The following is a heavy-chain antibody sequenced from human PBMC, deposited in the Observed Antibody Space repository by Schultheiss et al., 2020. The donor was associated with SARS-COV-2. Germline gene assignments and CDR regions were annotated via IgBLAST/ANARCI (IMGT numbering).Heavy chain of an antibody. Sequence: GESLKISCAASGFTFSNAWMSWVRQAPGKGLVWVANIRQDGSEKYYVDSVKGRFTISRDNAKNSVYLQMNSLRAEDTAVYYCARDNWNYGIDNWGQGTLVTVSS. CDR1: GFTFSNAW. CDR2: IRQDGSEK. J-gene: IGHJ4*02. CDR3: ARDNWNYGIDN. V-gene: IGHV3-7*03. D-gene: IGHD1-7*01.